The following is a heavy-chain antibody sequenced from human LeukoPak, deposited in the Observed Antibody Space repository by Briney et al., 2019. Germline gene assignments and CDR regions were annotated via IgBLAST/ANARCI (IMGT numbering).Heavy chain of an antibody. CDR3: ARALYDSSGYWAYYFDY. CDR2: IWYDGSNK. Sequence: PGRSLRISCAASGFTFSSYGMHWVRQAPGKGLEWVAVIWYDGSNKYYADSVKGRFTISRDNSKNTLYLQMNSLRAEDTAVYYCARALYDSSGYWAYYFDYWGQGTLVTVSS. V-gene: IGHV3-33*01. J-gene: IGHJ4*02. D-gene: IGHD3-22*01. CDR1: GFTFSSYG.